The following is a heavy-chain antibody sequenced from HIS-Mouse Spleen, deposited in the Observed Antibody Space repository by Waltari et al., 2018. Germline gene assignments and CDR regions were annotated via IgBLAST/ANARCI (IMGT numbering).Heavy chain of an antibody. D-gene: IGHD2-8*01. V-gene: IGHV3-33*06. CDR2: IWYDGSNK. CDR1: GFTFSSYG. J-gene: IGHJ4*02. Sequence: QVQLVESGGGVVQPGRSLRLSCAASGFTFSSYGMHWVRQAPGKGVEWGAVIWYDGSNKYYADSVKGRFTSSRDNSKNTLYLQMNSLRAEDTAVYYCAKGGLMVYAIGDYWGQGTLVTVSS. CDR3: AKGGLMVYAIGDY.